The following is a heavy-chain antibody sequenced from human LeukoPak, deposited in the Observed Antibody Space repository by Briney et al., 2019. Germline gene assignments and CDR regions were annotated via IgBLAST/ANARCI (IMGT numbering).Heavy chain of an antibody. Sequence: SETLSLTCTVSGGSISSYYWSWIRQPPGKGLEWIGYIYYSGSTNYNPSLKSRVTISVDTSKNQFSLKLSSVTAADTAVYYCARDQVGNAFDIWGQGTMVTVSS. V-gene: IGHV4-59*01. D-gene: IGHD3-10*01. CDR3: ARDQVGNAFDI. J-gene: IGHJ3*02. CDR2: IYYSGST. CDR1: GGSISSYY.